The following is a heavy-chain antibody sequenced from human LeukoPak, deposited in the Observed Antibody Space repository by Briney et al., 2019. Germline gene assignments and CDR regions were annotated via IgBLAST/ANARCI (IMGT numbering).Heavy chain of an antibody. CDR3: ARNIGTLDLDY. V-gene: IGHV1-46*01. CDR2: INPTGGGT. CDR1: GYTFTNYY. D-gene: IGHD5-12*01. J-gene: IGHJ4*02. Sequence: ASVKVSCKASGYTFTNYYIHWVRQAPGQGLEWMGIINPTGGGTTDAQKFPGRLTMTSDMSTSTVYMELSSLRSEDTAVYYCARNIGTLDLDYWGQGTLVTVSS.